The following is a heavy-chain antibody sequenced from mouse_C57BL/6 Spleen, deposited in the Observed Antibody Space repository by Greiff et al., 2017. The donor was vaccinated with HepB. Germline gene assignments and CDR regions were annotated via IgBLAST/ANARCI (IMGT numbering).Heavy chain of an antibody. D-gene: IGHD1-1*01. CDR2: IDPNSGGT. CDR1: GYTFTSYW. CDR3: ALFITTVVAKGDY. J-gene: IGHJ2*01. V-gene: IGHV1-72*01. Sequence: QVQLKQPGAELVKPGASVKLSCKASGYTFTSYWMHWVKQRPGRGLEWIGRIDPNSGGTKYNEKFKSKATLTVDKPSSTAYMQLSSLTSEDSAVYYCALFITTVVAKGDYWGQGTTLTVSS.